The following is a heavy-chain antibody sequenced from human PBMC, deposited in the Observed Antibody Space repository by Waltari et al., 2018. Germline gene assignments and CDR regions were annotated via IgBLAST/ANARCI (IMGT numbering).Heavy chain of an antibody. J-gene: IGHJ4*02. CDR2: ISYDGSNK. V-gene: IGHV3-30-3*01. CDR3: ARGRYGDDY. D-gene: IGHD4-17*01. CDR1: GFTFSSYA. Sequence: QVQLVESGGGVVQPGRSLRLSCAASGFTFSSYAMPWVRQAPGKGLEWVAVISYDGSNKYYADSVKGRFTISRDNSKNTLYLQMNSLRAEDTAVYYCARGRYGDDYWGQGTLVTVSS.